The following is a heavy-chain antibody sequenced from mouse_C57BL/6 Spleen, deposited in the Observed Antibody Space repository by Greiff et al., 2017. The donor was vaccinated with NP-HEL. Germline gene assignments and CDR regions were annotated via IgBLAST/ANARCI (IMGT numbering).Heavy chain of an antibody. CDR3: ARNYYYGSSYDWYFDV. V-gene: IGHV1-81*01. CDR2: IYPRSGNT. J-gene: IGHJ1*03. CDR1: GYTFTSYG. Sequence: VHLVESGAELARPGASVKLSCKASGYTFTSYGISWVKQRTGQGLEWIGEIYPRSGNTYYNEKFKGEATLTADKSSSTAYMELRSLTSEDSAVYFCARNYYYGSSYDWYFDVWGTGTTVTVSS. D-gene: IGHD1-1*01.